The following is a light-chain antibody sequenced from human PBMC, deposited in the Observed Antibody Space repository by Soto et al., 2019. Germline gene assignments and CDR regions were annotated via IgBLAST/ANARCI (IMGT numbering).Light chain of an antibody. J-gene: IGKJ1*01. CDR3: QQYFEWPPMS. V-gene: IGKV3-15*01. CDR2: GAS. Sequence: EVVMTQSPATLSVSPGERATLSCRASETVATNLAWYQQKPGQAPRLLISGASTRAAGISDTFRGSGYGTEFTLTNSSLRSEDSAIYYCQQYFEWPPMSFGQGTKAEI. CDR1: ETVATN.